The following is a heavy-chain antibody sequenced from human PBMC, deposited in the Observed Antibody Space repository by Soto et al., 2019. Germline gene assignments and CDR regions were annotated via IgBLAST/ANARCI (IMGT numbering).Heavy chain of an antibody. Sequence: QVQLVESGGGVVQPGRSLRLSCAASGFTFSSYAMHWVRQAPGKGLEWVAVISYDGSNKYYADSVKGRFTISRDNSKNTLYLQMNSLRAEDTAVYYCARDLSWVKKGSGYYNWGQGTLVTVSS. D-gene: IGHD3-22*01. CDR2: ISYDGSNK. CDR3: ARDLSWVKKGSGYYN. J-gene: IGHJ4*02. CDR1: GFTFSSYA. V-gene: IGHV3-30-3*01.